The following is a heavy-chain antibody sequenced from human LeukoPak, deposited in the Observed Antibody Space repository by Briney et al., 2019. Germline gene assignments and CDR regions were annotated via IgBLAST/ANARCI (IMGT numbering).Heavy chain of an antibody. Sequence: PGGSLRLSCAASAFTFSDYYIRSIRQAPGKGLEWVSDVSSSGSTIYYAGCVRGRFTISRDNAKNSLYLQTNSQRAADTPVYYCPRESPRDAYNSYYFEYWGQGTLVTVSS. CDR2: VSSSGSTI. V-gene: IGHV3-11*04. D-gene: IGHD5-24*01. CDR3: PRESPRDAYNSYYFEY. J-gene: IGHJ4*02. CDR1: AFTFSDYY.